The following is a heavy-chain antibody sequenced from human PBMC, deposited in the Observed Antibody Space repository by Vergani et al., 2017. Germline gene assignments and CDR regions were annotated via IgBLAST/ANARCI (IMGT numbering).Heavy chain of an antibody. V-gene: IGHV1-69*08. J-gene: IGHJ6*03. D-gene: IGHD3-9*01. CDR1: GGTFSSYT. Sequence: QVQLVQSGAEVKKPGSSVKVSCKASGGTFSSYTISWVRQAPGQGLEWMGRIIPILGIANYAQKFQGRVTITADKSTSTAYMELSSLRSEDTAVYYCARDWPYYDSLTGYPPNYDYCYMDVWGKGTTVTVSS. CDR3: ARDWPYYDSLTGYPPNYDYCYMDV. CDR2: IIPILGIA.